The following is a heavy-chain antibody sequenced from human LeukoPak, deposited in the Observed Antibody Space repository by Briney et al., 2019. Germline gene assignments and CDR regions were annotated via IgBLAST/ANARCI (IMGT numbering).Heavy chain of an antibody. CDR3: ARKSSSSGTWFDP. D-gene: IGHD6-6*01. Sequence: SQTLSLTCAISGDSVSSNSAAWNWIRQSPSRGLEWLGRTYYRSKWYTDYAVSVKSRITIKPDTSKNQFSLQLNTVTPGDTAVYYCARKSSSSGTWFDPWGQGTLVTVSS. J-gene: IGHJ5*02. CDR1: GDSVSSNSAA. CDR2: TYYRSKWYT. V-gene: IGHV6-1*01.